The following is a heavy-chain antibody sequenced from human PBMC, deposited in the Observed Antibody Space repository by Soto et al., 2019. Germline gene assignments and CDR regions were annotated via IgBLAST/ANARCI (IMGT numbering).Heavy chain of an antibody. Sequence: ASVKVSCKVSGYSLNELCMHWVRQPPGKGLEWIGGFDPEEGKMIYAQNFQGRVTMTEDTSTDTAYMELNSLTSEDTAIYYCAADLGVALAPLSILYFQQWGQGTVVTVSS. CDR2: FDPEEGKM. CDR3: AADLGVALAPLSILYFQQ. CDR1: GYSLNELC. V-gene: IGHV1-24*01. D-gene: IGHD3-10*01. J-gene: IGHJ1*01.